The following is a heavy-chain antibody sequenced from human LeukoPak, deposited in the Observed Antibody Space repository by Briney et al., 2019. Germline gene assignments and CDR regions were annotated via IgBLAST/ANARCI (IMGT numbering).Heavy chain of an antibody. CDR3: ARGMTQCMDV. V-gene: IGHV1-8*01. CDR2: MSPNSGNT. Sequence: ASVKVSCKTSGHTFTSYDINWVRQATGQGLEWMGYMSPNSGNTGYAQKFQGRVTMTRNTSINTAYMELSSLRSEDTAVYYCARGMTQCMDVWGKGTTVTVSS. D-gene: IGHD3-16*01. CDR1: GHTFTSYD. J-gene: IGHJ6*03.